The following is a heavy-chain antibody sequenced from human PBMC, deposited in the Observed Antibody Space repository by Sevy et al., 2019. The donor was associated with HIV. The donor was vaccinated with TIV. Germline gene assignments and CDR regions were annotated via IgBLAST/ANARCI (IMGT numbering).Heavy chain of an antibody. V-gene: IGHV1-18*01. CDR2: ISVYNGKT. Sequence: ASVKVSCKASGYTFTSFGISWVRQAPGQELEWVGWISVYNGKTNYAQKLQGRVTMTTDTSTSTAYMELKSLRSDDTAVYYCARRGAFDFDTSGFLSPWGQGTLVTVSS. D-gene: IGHD3-22*01. J-gene: IGHJ5*02. CDR1: GYTFTSFG. CDR3: ARRGAFDFDTSGFLSP.